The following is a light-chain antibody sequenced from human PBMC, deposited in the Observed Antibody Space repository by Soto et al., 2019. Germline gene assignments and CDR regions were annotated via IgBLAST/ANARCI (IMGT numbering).Light chain of an antibody. CDR1: QSVTTN. J-gene: IGKJ4*01. CDR3: QQYNNWPPLT. Sequence: EIVMTQSPATLSVSPGERATPSCRASQSVTTNLAWYQHKPGQAPRLLIYGASTRATGIPARFSGSGSGTEFTLTISSLQSEDFAIYYCQQYNNWPPLTFGGGTKVDIK. CDR2: GAS. V-gene: IGKV3-15*01.